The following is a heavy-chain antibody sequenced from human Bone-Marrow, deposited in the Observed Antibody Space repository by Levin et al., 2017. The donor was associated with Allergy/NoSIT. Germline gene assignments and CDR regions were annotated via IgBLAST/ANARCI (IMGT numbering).Heavy chain of an antibody. CDR3: ARPVGTRIAGRLDRTQGWYFDL. CDR2: ISSSSSYI. CDR1: GFTFSSYS. V-gene: IGHV3-21*01. D-gene: IGHD6-6*01. Sequence: PGGSLRLSCAASGFTFSSYSMNWVRQAPGKGLEWVSSISSSSSYIDYADSVKGRFTISRDNAKNSLYLQMNGQRAVDTDVYYCARPVGTRIAGRLDRTQGWYFDLWGRGTLVTVSS. J-gene: IGHJ2*01.